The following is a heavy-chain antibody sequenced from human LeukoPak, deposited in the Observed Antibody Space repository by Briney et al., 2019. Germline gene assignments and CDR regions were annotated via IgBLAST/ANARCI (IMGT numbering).Heavy chain of an antibody. CDR1: GFTFSSHW. V-gene: IGHV3-74*01. J-gene: IGHJ3*02. CDR3: AREVGTPQAFDI. Sequence: GGSLRLSCAASGFTFSSHWMHWVRQAPGKGLVWVSRINSDGSSISYADSVKGRFTISRDNAKNTLYLQMNSLRAEDTAVYYCAREVGTPQAFDIWGQGTMVTVSS. CDR2: INSDGSSI. D-gene: IGHD1-26*01.